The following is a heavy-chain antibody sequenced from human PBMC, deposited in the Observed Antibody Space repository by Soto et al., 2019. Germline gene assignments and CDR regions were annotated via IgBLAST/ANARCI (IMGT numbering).Heavy chain of an antibody. CDR3: ARLGNYGRYYYYGMDV. D-gene: IGHD4-17*01. CDR1: GYSFTSYW. J-gene: IGHJ6*02. Sequence: PGESLKISCKGSGYSFTSYWISWVRQMPGKGLEWMGRIDPSDSYTNYSPSFQGHVTISADKSISTAYLQWSSLKASDTAMYYCARLGNYGRYYYYGMDVWGQGTTVTVSS. V-gene: IGHV5-10-1*01. CDR2: IDPSDSYT.